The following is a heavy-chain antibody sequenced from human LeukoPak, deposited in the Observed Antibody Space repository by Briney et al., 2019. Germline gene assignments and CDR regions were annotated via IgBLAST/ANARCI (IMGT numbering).Heavy chain of an antibody. CDR2: ISPYNVRT. V-gene: IGHV1-18*01. D-gene: IGHD3-10*01. J-gene: IGHJ6*02. Sequence: ASVKVSCKASGYIFTSYGINWVRQAPGQGLEWMGWISPYNVRTNSVQKFQGRVTMITDTSTRTAYMELSSLRSEDTAVYYCASTSPYGSGRYYYYYYGMDVWGQGTTVTVSS. CDR3: ASTSPYGSGRYYYYYYGMDV. CDR1: GYIFTSYG.